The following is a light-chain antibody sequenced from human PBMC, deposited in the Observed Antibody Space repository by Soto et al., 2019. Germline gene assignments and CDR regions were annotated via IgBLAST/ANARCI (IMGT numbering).Light chain of an antibody. CDR2: DAS. V-gene: IGKV1-39*01. CDR1: QTIGKY. J-gene: IGKJ2*03. Sequence: DIQMTQSPSSLSATVGDRVTITCRASQTIGKYLNWYQQQPGKVPKLLIYDASYLQSGVPSRFSGSESGTDFTLNISDLRPEDFATYYCQHLRTYPFSFGQGTKVDIK. CDR3: QHLRTYPFS.